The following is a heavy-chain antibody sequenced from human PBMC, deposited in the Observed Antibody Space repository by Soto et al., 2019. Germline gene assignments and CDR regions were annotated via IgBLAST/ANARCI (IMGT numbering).Heavy chain of an antibody. Sequence: ASVKVSCKASGYSFTSYDINWVRQAPGQGLEWMGWMNPNRGNTGYAQKFQDRVTMTRNTSISTAYMELSGLRSEDTAVYYCARGEHYYDSSGFDYWGQGTLVTVSS. V-gene: IGHV1-8*01. J-gene: IGHJ4*02. D-gene: IGHD3-22*01. CDR3: ARGEHYYDSSGFDY. CDR1: GYSFTSYD. CDR2: MNPNRGNT.